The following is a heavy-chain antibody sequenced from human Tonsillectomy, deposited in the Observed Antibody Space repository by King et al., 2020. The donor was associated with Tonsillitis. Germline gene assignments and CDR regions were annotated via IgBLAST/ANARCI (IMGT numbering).Heavy chain of an antibody. J-gene: IGHJ4*02. Sequence: VQLVESGGGLVKPGGSLRLSCAASGFTFSYDWMSWVRQAPGKGLEWVGRIKSKTDSGKKDYAAPVPGRVTISRYDTNNTVYLQMNSLKTEDTGVYDCITINWRCGHYFVGGVWGQGTLVTVSS. CDR2: IKSKTDSGKK. CDR3: ITINWRCGHYFVGGV. CDR1: GFTFSYDW. D-gene: IGHD3-22*01. V-gene: IGHV3-15*01.